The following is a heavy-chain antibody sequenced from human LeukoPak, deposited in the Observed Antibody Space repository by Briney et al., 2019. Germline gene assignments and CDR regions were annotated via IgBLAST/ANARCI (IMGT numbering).Heavy chain of an antibody. D-gene: IGHD4-17*01. CDR1: GYTFTSYG. V-gene: IGHV1-18*01. CDR3: ARSTVTSTTGDAFDI. Sequence: ASVKVSCKASGYTFTSYGISWVRQAPGQGLEWMGWISAYNGNTNYAQKLQGRVTMTTDTSTSTAYMELRSLRSDDTAVYYCARSTVTSTTGDAFDIWGQGTMVTVSS. CDR2: ISAYNGNT. J-gene: IGHJ3*02.